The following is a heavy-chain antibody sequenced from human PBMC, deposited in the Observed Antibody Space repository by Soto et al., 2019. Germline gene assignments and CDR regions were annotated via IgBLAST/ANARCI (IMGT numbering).Heavy chain of an antibody. CDR3: ARTDTASSPYYSYYGMDV. D-gene: IGHD5-18*01. J-gene: IGHJ6*02. V-gene: IGHV1-18*01. Sequence: GASVKVSCKASGYTFTSYGISWVRQAPGQGLEWMGWISAYNGNTNYAQKLQGRVTMTTDTSTSTAYMELRSLRSDDTAVYYCARTDTASSPYYSYYGMDVWGQGTTVTVSS. CDR2: ISAYNGNT. CDR1: GYTFTSYG.